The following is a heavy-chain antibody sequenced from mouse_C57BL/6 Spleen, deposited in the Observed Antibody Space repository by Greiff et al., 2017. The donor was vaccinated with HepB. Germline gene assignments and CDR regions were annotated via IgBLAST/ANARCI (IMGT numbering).Heavy chain of an antibody. CDR2: IYPGDGDT. V-gene: IGHV1-82*01. J-gene: IGHJ3*01. CDR3: AWATGTGFAY. Sequence: VQLQQSGPELVKPGASVKISCKASGYAFSSSWMNWVKQRPGKGLEWIGRIYPGDGDTNYNGKFKGKATLTADKSSSTAYMQISSLTSEDSAVYFFAWATGTGFAYWGQGTLVTVSA. D-gene: IGHD4-1*02. CDR1: GYAFSSSW.